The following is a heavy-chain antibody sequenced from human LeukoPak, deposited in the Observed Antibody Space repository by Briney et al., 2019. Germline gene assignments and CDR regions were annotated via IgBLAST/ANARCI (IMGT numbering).Heavy chain of an antibody. CDR2: ISSSSSYI. CDR3: ARDQSGATTFDY. Sequence: QPGGSLRLSCAASGFTFSSYSMNWVRQAPGKGLEWVSSISSSSSYIYYADSVKGRFTISRDNAKNSLYLQMNSLRAEDTAVYYCARDQSGATTFDYWGQGTLVTVSS. J-gene: IGHJ4*02. D-gene: IGHD1-26*01. CDR1: GFTFSSYS. V-gene: IGHV3-21*01.